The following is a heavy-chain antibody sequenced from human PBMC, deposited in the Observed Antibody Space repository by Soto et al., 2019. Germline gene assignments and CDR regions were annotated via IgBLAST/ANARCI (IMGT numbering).Heavy chain of an antibody. CDR3: ARGGPIAAAGEDMGKDAFDI. CDR2: INPNSGGT. Sequence: QVQLVQSGAEVKKPGASVKVSCKASGYTFTGYYMHWVRQAPGQGLEWMGWINPNSGGTNYAQKFQGWVTMTRDTAISTAYMELSRLRSDDTAVYYCARGGPIAAAGEDMGKDAFDIWGQGTMVTVSS. V-gene: IGHV1-2*04. D-gene: IGHD6-13*01. CDR1: GYTFTGYY. J-gene: IGHJ3*02.